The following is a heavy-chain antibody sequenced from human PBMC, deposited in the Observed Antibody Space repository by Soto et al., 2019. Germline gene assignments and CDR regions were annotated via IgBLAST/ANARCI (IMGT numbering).Heavy chain of an antibody. CDR3: ASPVVPAAMGGPYFYGIDV. CDR1: GFTFSGHW. V-gene: IGHV3-74*01. J-gene: IGHJ6*02. Sequence: GGSLRLSCAASGFTFSGHWMHWVRQAPGKGLVWVSRINGDGSSTNYADSVKGRFTISRDNAESTLYLQMNSLRAEDTAVYYCASPVVPAAMGGPYFYGIDVWGQGTTVTVSS. D-gene: IGHD2-2*01. CDR2: INGDGSST.